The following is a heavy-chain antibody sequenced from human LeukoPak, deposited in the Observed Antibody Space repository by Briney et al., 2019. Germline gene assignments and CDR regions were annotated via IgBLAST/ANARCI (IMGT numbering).Heavy chain of an antibody. V-gene: IGHV3-7*01. J-gene: IGHJ4*02. CDR2: IKQDGSEK. CDR1: GFTLSNYL. Sequence: GGSLRLSCAASGFTLSNYLMIWVRQAPGKGLEWVANIKQDGSEKNYVESVKGRFTISRDNAKNSLYLQMNSLRAEDTAVYYCARDLSFCGANWGQGTLVTVSS. D-gene: IGHD2-21*01. CDR3: ARDLSFCGAN.